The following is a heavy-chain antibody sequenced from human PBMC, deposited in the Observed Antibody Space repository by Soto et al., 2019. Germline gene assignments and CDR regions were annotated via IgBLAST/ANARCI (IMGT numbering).Heavy chain of an antibody. CDR3: AKVDYYGSGSWSIDY. Sequence: GGSLRLSCAASGFTFSSYGMHWVRQAPGKGLEWVAVISYDGSNKYYADSVKGRFTISRDNSKNTLYLQMNSLRAEDTAVYYCAKVDYYGSGSWSIDYWGQGTLVTVSS. D-gene: IGHD3-10*01. CDR2: ISYDGSNK. J-gene: IGHJ4*02. CDR1: GFTFSSYG. V-gene: IGHV3-30*18.